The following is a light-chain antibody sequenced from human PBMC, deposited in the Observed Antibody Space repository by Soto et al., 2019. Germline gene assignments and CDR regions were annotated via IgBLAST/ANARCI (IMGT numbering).Light chain of an antibody. Sequence: EIVLTQSPGTLSLSPGDRATLSCRASQTVSSNYLAWYQQKPGQAPRLLIYGAASRATGIPDRFSGSGSGTDFTLTISRLEPEDLAVYYCQQYGSTALTVGGGTRVEIK. J-gene: IGKJ4*01. CDR3: QQYGSTALT. CDR2: GAA. V-gene: IGKV3-20*01. CDR1: QTVSSNY.